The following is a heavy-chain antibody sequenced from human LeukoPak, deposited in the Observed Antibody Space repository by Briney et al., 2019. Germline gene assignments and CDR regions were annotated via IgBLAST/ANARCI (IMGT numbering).Heavy chain of an antibody. CDR1: GGSFSGYY. Sequence: PSETLSLTCAVYGGSFSGYYWSWIRQPPGKGLEWIGEINHSGSTNYNPSLKSRVTISVDTSKNQFSLKLSSVTAADTAVYYCARESGSSSPFDYWGQGTLVTVSS. CDR3: ARESGSSSPFDY. D-gene: IGHD6-13*01. CDR2: INHSGST. J-gene: IGHJ4*02. V-gene: IGHV4-34*01.